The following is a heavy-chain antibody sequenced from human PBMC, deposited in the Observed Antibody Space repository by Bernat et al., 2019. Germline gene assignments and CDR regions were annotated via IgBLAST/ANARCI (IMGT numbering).Heavy chain of an antibody. V-gene: IGHV3-53*01. Sequence: EVQLVESGGGLIQPGGSLRLSCAASGFTVSSNYMSWVRQAPGKGLEWVSVIYSGGSTYYADSVKGRFTISRDNSKNTLYLQMNGLRAEDTAVYYCARGGDFWSGYYVDYWGQGTLVTVSS. CDR2: IYSGGST. J-gene: IGHJ4*02. CDR1: GFTVSSNY. D-gene: IGHD3-3*01. CDR3: ARGGDFWSGYYVDY.